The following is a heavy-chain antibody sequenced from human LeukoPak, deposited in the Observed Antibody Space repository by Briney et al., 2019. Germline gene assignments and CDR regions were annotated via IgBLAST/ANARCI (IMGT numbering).Heavy chain of an antibody. Sequence: SGPTLVKPTQTLTLTCTFSGFSLSTSGVGVGWIRQPPGKALEWLALIYWNDDKRYGPSLKSRLTITKDTSKNQVVLTMTNMDPVDTATYYCAHTVISYDFWSGYYPLNWFDPWGQGTLVTVSS. CDR2: IYWNDDK. J-gene: IGHJ5*02. D-gene: IGHD3-3*01. CDR1: GFSLSTSGVG. CDR3: AHTVISYDFWSGYYPLNWFDP. V-gene: IGHV2-5*01.